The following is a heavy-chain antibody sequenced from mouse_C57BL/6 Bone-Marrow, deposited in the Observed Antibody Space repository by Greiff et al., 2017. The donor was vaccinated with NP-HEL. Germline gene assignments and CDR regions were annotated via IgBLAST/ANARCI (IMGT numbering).Heavy chain of an antibody. CDR2: IYPGSGST. V-gene: IGHV1-55*01. J-gene: IGHJ4*01. CDR3: ARGAYDYGAMDY. D-gene: IGHD3-1*01. Sequence: QVQLKQPGAELVKPGASVKMSCKASGYTFTSYWITWVKQRPGQGLEWIGDIYPGSGSTNYNEKFKSKATLTVDTSSSTAYMQLSSLTSEDSAVYYCARGAYDYGAMDYWGQGTSVTVSS. CDR1: GYTFTSYW.